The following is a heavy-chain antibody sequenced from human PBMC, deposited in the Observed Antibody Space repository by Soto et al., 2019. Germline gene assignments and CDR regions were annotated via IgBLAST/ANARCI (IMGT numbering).Heavy chain of an antibody. D-gene: IGHD5-12*01. CDR2: FDPEDGSP. V-gene: IGHV1-24*01. CDR3: AASGHPGAYDI. J-gene: IGHJ3*02. CDR1: GYSISDLS. Sequence: ASVKVSCKVSGYSISDLSIHWVRQAPGEGLECVGGFDPEDGSPIYAQKFQGRVSMTEDTSTDTAYLELMTLRSEDTAVYFCAASGHPGAYDIWGQGTMVTVSS.